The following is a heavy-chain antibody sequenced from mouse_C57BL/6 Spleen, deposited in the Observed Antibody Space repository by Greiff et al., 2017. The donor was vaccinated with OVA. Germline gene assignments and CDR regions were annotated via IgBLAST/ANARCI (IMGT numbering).Heavy chain of an antibody. CDR3: AREEDSNYDYAMDY. CDR1: GYTFTSYW. V-gene: IGHV1-72*01. J-gene: IGHJ4*01. D-gene: IGHD2-5*01. CDR2: IDPNSGGT. Sequence: QVQLQPSGAELVKPGASVKLSCKASGYTFTSYWMHWVKQRPGRGLEWIGRIDPNSGGTKYNEKFKSKATLTVDKPSSTAYMQLSSLTSEDSAVYYGAREEDSNYDYAMDYWGQGTSVTVSS.